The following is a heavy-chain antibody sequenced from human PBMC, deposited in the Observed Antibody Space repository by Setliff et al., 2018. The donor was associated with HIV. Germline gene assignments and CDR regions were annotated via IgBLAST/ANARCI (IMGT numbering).Heavy chain of an antibody. V-gene: IGHV4-59*11. J-gene: IGHJ4*02. CDR1: GGSISSHY. CDR2: IYYSGST. D-gene: IGHD5-12*01. Sequence: PSETLSLTCTVSGGSISSHYWSWIRQPPGKGLEWIGYIYYSGSTNYNPSLKSRVTISVDTSKNQFSLKLSSVTAADTAVYYCARVIRLWLRPSLYYFDYWGQGTLVTVSS. CDR3: ARVIRLWLRPSLYYFDY.